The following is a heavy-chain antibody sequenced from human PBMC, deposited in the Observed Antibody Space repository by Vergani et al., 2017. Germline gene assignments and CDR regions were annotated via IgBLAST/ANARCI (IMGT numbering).Heavy chain of an antibody. V-gene: IGHV3-23*01. J-gene: IGHJ4*02. CDR2: LSASDRRT. CDR1: GFTFIMHA. CDR3: TKGSRGYTGYFFDY. Sequence: AASGFTFIMHAMSWVRQAPGKGLEWVSTLSASDRRTHYADSVKGRFTISRDNSKNTLHLQMNSLRADDTAVYYCTKGSRGYTGYFFDYWGQGTLATVSS. D-gene: IGHD5-12*01.